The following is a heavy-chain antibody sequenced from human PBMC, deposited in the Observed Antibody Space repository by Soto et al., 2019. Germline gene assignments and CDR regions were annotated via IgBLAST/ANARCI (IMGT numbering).Heavy chain of an antibody. CDR2: IYWNDDK. J-gene: IGHJ3*02. V-gene: IGHV2-5*01. CDR3: AHRLWGPGPGYSSSWYRPRNNDAFDI. D-gene: IGHD6-13*01. Sequence: SGPTLVKPTQTLTLTCTFSGFSLSTSGVGVGWIRQPPGKALEWLALIYWNDDKRYSPSLKSRLTITKDTSKNQVVLTMTNMDPVDTATYYCAHRLWGPGPGYSSSWYRPRNNDAFDIWGQGTMVTVSS. CDR1: GFSLSTSGVG.